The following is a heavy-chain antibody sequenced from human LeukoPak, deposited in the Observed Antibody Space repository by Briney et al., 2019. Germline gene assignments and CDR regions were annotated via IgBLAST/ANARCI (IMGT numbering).Heavy chain of an antibody. V-gene: IGHV4-59*01. D-gene: IGHD3-22*01. CDR3: ASSYYYDSSCYYYYFDY. CDR2: IYYSGST. CDR1: GGSISSYY. J-gene: IGHJ4*02. Sequence: SETLSLTCTVSGGSISSYYWSRIRQPPGKGLEWIGYIYYSGSTNYNPSLKSPVTISVDTSKNQVSLKLSSVTAADTAVYYCASSYYYDSSCYYYYFDYWGQGTLVTVPS.